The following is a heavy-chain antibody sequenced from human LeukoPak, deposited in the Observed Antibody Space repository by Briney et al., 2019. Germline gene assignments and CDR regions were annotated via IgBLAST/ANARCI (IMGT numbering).Heavy chain of an antibody. D-gene: IGHD3-10*01. CDR3: ARVPGAMDV. CDR1: GFTFSSYA. CDR2: ISGSGGSR. Sequence: PGGSLRLSCAASGFTFSSYAMRWVRQAPGKGLEWVSAISGSGGSRYYADSVKGRFTISRDNSKNTLYLQMNSVRAEDTGVYYCARVPGAMDVWGKGTTVTVSS. V-gene: IGHV3-23*01. J-gene: IGHJ6*03.